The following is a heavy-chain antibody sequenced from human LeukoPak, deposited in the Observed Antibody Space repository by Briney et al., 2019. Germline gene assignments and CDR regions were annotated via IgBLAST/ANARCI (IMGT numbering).Heavy chain of an antibody. CDR2: ISSSSCI. CDR1: GFTFSSYS. J-gene: IGHJ4*02. V-gene: IGHV3-21*01. D-gene: IGHD3-10*01. Sequence: GGSLRLSCAASGFTFSSYSMNWVRQAPGKGLEWVSSISSSSCIYYADSVKGRFTISRDNAKNSLYLQMNSLRAEDTAVYYCAAQKHYGQRVDYWGQGTLVTVSS. CDR3: AAQKHYGQRVDY.